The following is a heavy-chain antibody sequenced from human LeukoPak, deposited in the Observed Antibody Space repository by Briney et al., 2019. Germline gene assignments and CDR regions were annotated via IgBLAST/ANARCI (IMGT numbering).Heavy chain of an antibody. Sequence: SETLSLTCAVYGGSFSGYYWSWIRQPPGKELEWIGEINHSGSTNYNPSLKSRVTISVDTSKNQFSLKLSSVTAADTAVYYCARAVPEDNEYSYGSDWFDPWGQGTLVTVSS. CDR2: INHSGST. J-gene: IGHJ5*02. V-gene: IGHV4-34*01. D-gene: IGHD5-18*01. CDR3: ARAVPEDNEYSYGSDWFDP. CDR1: GGSFSGYY.